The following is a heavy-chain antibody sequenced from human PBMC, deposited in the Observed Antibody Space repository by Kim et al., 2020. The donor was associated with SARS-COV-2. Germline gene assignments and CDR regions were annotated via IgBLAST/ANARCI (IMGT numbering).Heavy chain of an antibody. D-gene: IGHD3-22*01. Sequence: LKSRDTISVDTSKNQFSLKLSSVTAADTAVYYCARLRYDSSGYYYGMDVWGQGTTVTVSS. J-gene: IGHJ6*02. CDR3: ARLRYDSSGYYYGMDV. V-gene: IGHV4-39*01.